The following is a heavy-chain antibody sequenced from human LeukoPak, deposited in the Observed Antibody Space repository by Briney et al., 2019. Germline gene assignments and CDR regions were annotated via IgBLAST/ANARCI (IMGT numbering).Heavy chain of an antibody. CDR1: GFTFDDYA. Sequence: GGSLRLSCAASGFTFDDYAMHWVRQAPGKGLEWVSLIRGDGGSTYYADSVKGRFTISRGNSKNSLSLHMNSLRTEDTALYYCAKAKYTSGWSYVDYWGQGTLVTVSS. CDR2: IRGDGGST. CDR3: AKAKYTSGWSYVDY. J-gene: IGHJ4*02. D-gene: IGHD6-19*01. V-gene: IGHV3-43*02.